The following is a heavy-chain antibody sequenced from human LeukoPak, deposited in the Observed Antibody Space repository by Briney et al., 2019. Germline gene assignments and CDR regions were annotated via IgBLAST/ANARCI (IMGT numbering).Heavy chain of an antibody. V-gene: IGHV4-59*01. CDR3: AGGSASGSYYKSYYYYYMDV. J-gene: IGHJ6*03. Sequence: PSETLSLTCTVSGGSISSYYWSWIRQPPGKGLEWIGYIYYSGSTNYKPSLKSRVTMSVDTSKNQFSLKLSSVTAADTAVYYCAGGSASGSYYKSYYYYYMDVWGKGTTVTISS. CDR1: GGSISSYY. CDR2: IYYSGST. D-gene: IGHD3-10*01.